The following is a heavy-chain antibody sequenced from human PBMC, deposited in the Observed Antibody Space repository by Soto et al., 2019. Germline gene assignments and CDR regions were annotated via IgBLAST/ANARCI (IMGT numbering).Heavy chain of an antibody. V-gene: IGHV3-7*01. CDR2: IKQDGSEK. CDR3: ARGPGGYYFDY. Sequence: GGSLRLSCVASGFTFSSYWMSWVRQAPGKGLEWVANIKQDGSEKYYVDSVEGRFTISRDNAKNSLYLQMNSLRAEDTAVYYCARGPGGYYFDYWGQGTLVTVSS. CDR1: GFTFSSYW. J-gene: IGHJ4*02.